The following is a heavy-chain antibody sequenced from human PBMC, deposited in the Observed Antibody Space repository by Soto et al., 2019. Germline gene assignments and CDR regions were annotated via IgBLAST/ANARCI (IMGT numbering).Heavy chain of an antibody. CDR1: GYSFTSYG. Sequence: QVQLVQSGAEVKKPGASVKVSCKASGYSFTSYGVHWVRQAPGQRLEWMGWINVGNVKTKYSEKFEGRVTIIRDTSASTVYMEMNSVRSEETAIYYCARDPEYGSGSLDVWGQGTMVTVSS. CDR3: ARDPEYGSGSLDV. CDR2: INVGNVKT. J-gene: IGHJ3*01. V-gene: IGHV1-3*01. D-gene: IGHD3-10*01.